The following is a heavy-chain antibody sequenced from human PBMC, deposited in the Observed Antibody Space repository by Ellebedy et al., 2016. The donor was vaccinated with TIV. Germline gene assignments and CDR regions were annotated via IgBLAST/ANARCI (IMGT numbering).Heavy chain of an antibody. CDR1: GGSISDYY. J-gene: IGHJ4*02. D-gene: IGHD2-15*01. V-gene: IGHV4-59*01. Sequence: SETLSLTCTVPGGSISDYYWSWIRQPPGKGLEWIGYIYYSGSTNYNPSLKSRVTISVDTSKNQFSLNLSSVTAADTAVYYCARVIDCSGGSCQDYWGQGTLVTVSS. CDR3: ARVIDCSGGSCQDY. CDR2: IYYSGST.